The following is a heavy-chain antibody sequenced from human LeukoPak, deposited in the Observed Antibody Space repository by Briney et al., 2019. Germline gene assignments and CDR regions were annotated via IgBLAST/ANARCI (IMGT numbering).Heavy chain of an antibody. CDR2: ITSSSSYI. CDR3: ARRTYYIDNSGRDAFDI. J-gene: IGHJ3*02. V-gene: IGHV3-21*01. D-gene: IGHD6-25*01. Sequence: GGSLRLSCAASGFTLSSYIMNWVRQAPGKGLEWVSCITSSSSYIYYADSVKGRFTISRDNAKNSLYLQMNSLRVEDTAVYYCARRTYYIDNSGRDAFDIWGQGTMVTVSS. CDR1: GFTLSSYI.